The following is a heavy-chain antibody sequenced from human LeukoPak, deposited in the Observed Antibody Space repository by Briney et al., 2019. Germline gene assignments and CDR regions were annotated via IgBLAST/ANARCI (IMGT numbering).Heavy chain of an antibody. Sequence: PSETLSLTCTVSGGSISSYYWSWIRQPPGKGLEWIGYIYYSGSTNYNPSLKSRVTISVDTSKNQFSLKLSSVTAADTAVYYCARLSTYGSGGMNYYYGMDVWGQGTTVTVSS. CDR2: IYYSGST. D-gene: IGHD3-10*01. V-gene: IGHV4-59*08. J-gene: IGHJ6*02. CDR1: GGSISSYY. CDR3: ARLSTYGSGGMNYYYGMDV.